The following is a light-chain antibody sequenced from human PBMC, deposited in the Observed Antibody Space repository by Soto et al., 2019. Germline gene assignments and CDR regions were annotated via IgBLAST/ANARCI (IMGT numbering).Light chain of an antibody. Sequence: DIQMTQSPSSVSASVGDTVTITCRSSEDISTWLAWYQQKPGKAPKLLIYAASSLQSGVPSRFSGSGSGTDFTLTISSLQPEDVATYYCQQSYSTPLTLGGGTKVDIK. CDR2: AAS. V-gene: IGKV1-12*01. CDR3: QQSYSTPLT. CDR1: EDISTW. J-gene: IGKJ4*01.